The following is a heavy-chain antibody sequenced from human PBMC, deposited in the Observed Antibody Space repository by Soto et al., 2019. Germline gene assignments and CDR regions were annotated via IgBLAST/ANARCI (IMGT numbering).Heavy chain of an antibody. D-gene: IGHD3-16*01. J-gene: IGHJ6*02. CDR3: ARVPSRYGPEMGYYYYGMDV. V-gene: IGHV1-46*01. CDR1: GYTFTSYY. Sequence: GASVKVSCKASGYTFTSYYMHWVRQAPGQGLEWMGIINPSGGSTSYAQKFQGRVTITADKSTSTAYMELSSLGSEDTAVYYCARVPSRYGPEMGYYYYGMDVWGQGTTVTVSS. CDR2: INPSGGST.